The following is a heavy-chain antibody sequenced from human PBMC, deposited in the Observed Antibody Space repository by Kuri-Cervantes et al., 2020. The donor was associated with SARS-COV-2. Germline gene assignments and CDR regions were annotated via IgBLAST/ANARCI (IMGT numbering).Heavy chain of an antibody. Sequence: SETLSLTCAVSGYSISSGYYWGWIRQPPGKGLEWVGSIYHSGSTYYNPSLKSRVTISGDTSKNQFSLKLSSVTAADTAVYYCAGRGFWSGYYSRPDDYGMDVWGQGTTVTVSS. V-gene: IGHV4-38-2*01. CDR3: AGRGFWSGYYSRPDDYGMDV. CDR2: IYHSGST. CDR1: GYSISSGYY. J-gene: IGHJ6*02. D-gene: IGHD3-3*01.